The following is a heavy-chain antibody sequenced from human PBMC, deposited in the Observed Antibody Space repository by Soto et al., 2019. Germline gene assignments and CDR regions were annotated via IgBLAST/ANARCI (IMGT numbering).Heavy chain of an antibody. D-gene: IGHD3-22*01. CDR3: AKNPGYYYDSTGYHFDY. V-gene: IGHV3-53*01. CDR1: GFTVSSNY. CDR2: IYSGGST. Sequence: PGESLKISCAASGFTVSSNYMSWVRQAPGKGLGWVSVIYSGGSTYYADSVKGRFTISRDNSKNTLYLQMNSLRAEDTAVYYCAKNPGYYYDSTGYHFDYWGQGTLVTVSS. J-gene: IGHJ4*02.